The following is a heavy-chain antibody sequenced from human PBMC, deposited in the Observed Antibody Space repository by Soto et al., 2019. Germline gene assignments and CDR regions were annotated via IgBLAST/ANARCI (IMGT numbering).Heavy chain of an antibody. J-gene: IGHJ4*02. D-gene: IGHD2-15*01. CDR1: GFTFSSYA. CDR3: AKDGPYCSGGSCYWSY. CDR2: ISGSGGST. Sequence: GGSLRLSCAASGFTFSSYAMSWVRQAPGKGLEWVSAISGSGGSTYYADSVKGRFTISRDNSKNTLYLQMNSLRAEDTAVYYCAKDGPYCSGGSCYWSYWGQGTLVTVSS. V-gene: IGHV3-23*01.